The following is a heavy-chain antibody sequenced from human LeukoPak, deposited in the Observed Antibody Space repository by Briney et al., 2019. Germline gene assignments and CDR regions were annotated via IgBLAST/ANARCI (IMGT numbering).Heavy chain of an antibody. CDR1: GGTFSGYA. V-gene: IGHV1-69*13. CDR3: ARGGLIVGATFDY. J-gene: IGHJ4*02. CDR2: IIPIFGTA. D-gene: IGHD1-26*01. Sequence: GASVKVSCKASGGTFSGYAISWVRQAPGQGLEWMGGIIPIFGTANYAQKFQGRVTITADESTSTAYMELSSLRSEDTAVYYCARGGLIVGATFDYWGQGTLVTVSS.